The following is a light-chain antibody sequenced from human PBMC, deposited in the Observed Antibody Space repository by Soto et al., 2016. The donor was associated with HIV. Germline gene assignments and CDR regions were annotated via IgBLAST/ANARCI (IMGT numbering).Light chain of an antibody. CDR1: NIGSKS. Sequence: SYELTQPPSVSLAPGKTARITCGGNNIGSKSVHWYKQKPGQAPVLVVYDDSDRPSGIPARFSGSNSGNTATLTISRVEAGDEADYYCQVWDTTDHYVFGTGTRVTVL. V-gene: IGLV3-21*03. J-gene: IGLJ1*01. CDR2: DDS. CDR3: QVWDTTDHYV.